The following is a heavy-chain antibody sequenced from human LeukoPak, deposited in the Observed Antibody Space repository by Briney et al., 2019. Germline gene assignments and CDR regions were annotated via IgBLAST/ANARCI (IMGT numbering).Heavy chain of an antibody. CDR2: NYTSGST. V-gene: IGHV4-4*07. J-gene: IGHJ4*02. CDR3: ARDGGFGVVIAYYFDY. D-gene: IGHD3-3*01. Sequence: SEPLSLTCTVSGGSISSYYWSWLRQPTGKGLEWIGRNYTSGSTNYSPSLKSRVNMSVGTSKNQFSLTLSSVTAADTAVYYCARDGGFGVVIAYYFDYWGQGTLVTVSS. CDR1: GGSISSYY.